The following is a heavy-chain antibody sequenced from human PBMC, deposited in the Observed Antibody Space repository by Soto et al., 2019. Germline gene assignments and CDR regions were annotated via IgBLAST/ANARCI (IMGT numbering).Heavy chain of an antibody. CDR3: ARVGWNPPKVWYYYYMDV. V-gene: IGHV3-11*01. CDR2: ISSSGSTI. J-gene: IGHJ6*03. D-gene: IGHD1-1*01. Sequence: AGGSLRLSCAASGFTFSDYYMSWIRQAPGKGLEWVSYISSSGSTIYYADSVKGRFTISRDNAKNSLYLQMNSLRAEDTAVYYCARVGWNPPKVWYYYYMDVWGKGTTVTVSS. CDR1: GFTFSDYY.